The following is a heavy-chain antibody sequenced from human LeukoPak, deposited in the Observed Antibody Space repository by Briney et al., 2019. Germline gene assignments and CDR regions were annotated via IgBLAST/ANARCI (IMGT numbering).Heavy chain of an antibody. CDR3: ARDVYGDYQYYFDY. CDR1: GFTFSSYS. J-gene: IGHJ4*02. CDR2: ISSSSSTI. Sequence: GGSLRLSCAASGFTFSSYSMNWVRQAPGKGLEWVSYISSSSSTIYYADSVRGRFTISRDNAKNTLYLQMNSLRAEDTAVYYCARDVYGDYQYYFDYWGQGTLVTVSS. D-gene: IGHD4-17*01. V-gene: IGHV3-48*01.